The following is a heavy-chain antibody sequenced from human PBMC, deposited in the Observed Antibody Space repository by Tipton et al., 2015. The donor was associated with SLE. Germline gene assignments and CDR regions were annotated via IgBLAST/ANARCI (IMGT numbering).Heavy chain of an antibody. D-gene: IGHD6-19*01. CDR1: GFTFSSYS. Sequence: SLRLSCAASGFTFSSYSMNWVRQAPGKGLEWVSSISSSSSTIYYADTVKGRFTISRDNAKNSLYLQMNSLRAEDTAVYYCARRRQWPEECDYWGQGTLVTVSS. J-gene: IGHJ4*02. CDR3: ARRRQWPEECDY. CDR2: ISSSSSTI. V-gene: IGHV3-48*01.